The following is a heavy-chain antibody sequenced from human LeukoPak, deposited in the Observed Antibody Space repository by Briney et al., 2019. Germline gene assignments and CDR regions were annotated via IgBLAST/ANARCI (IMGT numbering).Heavy chain of an antibody. CDR2: IKQDGSDK. CDR1: GFTFSSSL. CDR3: ARDRDSSGWFGIDY. D-gene: IGHD6-19*01. Sequence: PGGSLRLSCAASGFTFSSSLMSWVRQAPGKGLEWVANIKQDGSDKYYVDSVRGRFTISRDNAKNSLYLQLNSLRVEDTAVYYCARDRDSSGWFGIDYWSQGTLVTVSS. V-gene: IGHV3-7*01. J-gene: IGHJ4*02.